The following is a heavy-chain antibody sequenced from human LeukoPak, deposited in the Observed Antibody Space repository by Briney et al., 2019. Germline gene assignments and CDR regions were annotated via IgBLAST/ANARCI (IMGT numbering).Heavy chain of an antibody. D-gene: IGHD6-13*01. V-gene: IGHV4-30-2*01. CDR1: GGSISSGGYS. CDR3: ARTSSAAGGFDY. CDR2: IYHSGST. J-gene: IGHJ4*02. Sequence: SQTLSLTCAVSGGSISSGGYSWSWIRQPPGKGLEWIGYIYHSGSTNYNPSLKSRVTISVDKSKNQFSLKLSSVTAADTAVYYCARTSSAAGGFDYWGQGTLVTVSS.